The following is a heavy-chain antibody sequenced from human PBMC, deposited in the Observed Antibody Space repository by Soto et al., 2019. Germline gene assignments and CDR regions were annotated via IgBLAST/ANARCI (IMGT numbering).Heavy chain of an antibody. D-gene: IGHD3-3*01. V-gene: IGHV3-11*01. CDR2: ISSSGSTI. Sequence: GGSLRLSCAASGFIFSDYYMSWIRQAPGKGLEWVSYISSSGSTIYYADSVKGRFTISRDNAKNSLYLQMNSLRAEDTAVYYCARGRPHYDFWSGFPPGFDPWGQGTLVTVSS. J-gene: IGHJ5*02. CDR3: ARGRPHYDFWSGFPPGFDP. CDR1: GFIFSDYY.